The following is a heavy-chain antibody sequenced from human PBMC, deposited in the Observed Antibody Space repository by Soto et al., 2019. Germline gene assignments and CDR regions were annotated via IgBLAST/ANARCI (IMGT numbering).Heavy chain of an antibody. J-gene: IGHJ6*02. Sequence: SETLSLTCTVSGGSISSYYWSWIRQPAGKGLEWIGHIYTSGTTNYNPSLKSRVTMSLDTSKKHFSLKLSSVTDADTAAYYCARADRTLVTSYSLDVWGQGTTVTVSS. V-gene: IGHV4-4*07. CDR1: GGSISSYY. D-gene: IGHD2-21*02. CDR3: ARADRTLVTSYSLDV. CDR2: IYTSGTT.